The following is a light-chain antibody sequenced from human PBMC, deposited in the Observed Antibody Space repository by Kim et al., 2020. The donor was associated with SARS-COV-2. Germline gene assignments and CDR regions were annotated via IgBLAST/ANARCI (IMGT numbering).Light chain of an antibody. Sequence: ATINYKSRHSVLYSSNNKNYLAWYQQKPGQPPKLLIYWASTRESGVPDRFSGSGSGTDFTLTISNLQAEDVAVYYCHQYYRAPRTFGPGTKVDIK. CDR1: HSVLYSSNNKNY. J-gene: IGKJ3*01. CDR3: HQYYRAPRT. CDR2: WAS. V-gene: IGKV4-1*01.